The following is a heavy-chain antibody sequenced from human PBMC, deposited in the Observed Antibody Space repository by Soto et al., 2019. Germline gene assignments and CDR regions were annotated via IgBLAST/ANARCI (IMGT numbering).Heavy chain of an antibody. J-gene: IGHJ5*02. V-gene: IGHV4-59*01. CDR3: ARAAAYYYDNRGYYPNWFDP. D-gene: IGHD3-22*01. Sequence: SETLSLTCTVSGGSISSYYWSWIRQPPGKGLEWIGYIYYNGNTNYNPSLRGRVTVSLDTSKNQFSLTLSSLTAADTAVYYCARAAAYYYDNRGYYPNWFDPWGQGTLVTVSS. CDR1: GGSISSYY. CDR2: IYYNGNT.